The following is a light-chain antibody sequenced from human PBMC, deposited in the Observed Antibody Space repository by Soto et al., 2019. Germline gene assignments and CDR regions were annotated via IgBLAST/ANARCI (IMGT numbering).Light chain of an antibody. V-gene: IGKV3-11*01. CDR1: QSVSSY. CDR2: DAS. Sequence: IVYPSSPATLYLSPGERSTLSFSSSQSVSSYLAWYQQKPGQAPRLLIYDASNRATGIPARFSGSGSGTDFTLTISSLEPEDFAVYYCQQHSNWPPWTFGQGTKVDIK. CDR3: QQHSNWPPWT. J-gene: IGKJ1*01.